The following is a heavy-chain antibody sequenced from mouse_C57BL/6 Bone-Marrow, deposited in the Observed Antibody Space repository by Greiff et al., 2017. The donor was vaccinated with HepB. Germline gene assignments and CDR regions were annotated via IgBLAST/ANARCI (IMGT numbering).Heavy chain of an antibody. Sequence: VQLQQSGAELVKPGASVKISCKASGYAFSSYWMNWVKQRPGKGLEWIGQIYPGDGDTNYNGKFKGKATLTADKSSSTAYMQLSSLTSEDSAVYFCARFPYYYGSSYRWFAYWGQGTLVTVSA. CDR1: GYAFSSYW. V-gene: IGHV1-80*01. J-gene: IGHJ3*01. CDR2: IYPGDGDT. D-gene: IGHD1-1*01. CDR3: ARFPYYYGSSYRWFAY.